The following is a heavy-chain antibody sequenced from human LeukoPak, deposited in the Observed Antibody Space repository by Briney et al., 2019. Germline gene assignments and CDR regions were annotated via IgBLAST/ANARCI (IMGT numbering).Heavy chain of an antibody. CDR2: IYYSGST. Sequence: PSETLSLTCTVSGGPISSYYWGWIRQPPGKGLEWIGSIYYSGSTYYNPSLKSRVTISVDTSKNQFSLKLSSVTAADTAVYYCARQGYSNYGSWYFDLWGRGTLVTVSS. CDR3: ARQGYSNYGSWYFDL. J-gene: IGHJ2*01. CDR1: GGPISSYY. D-gene: IGHD4-11*01. V-gene: IGHV4-39*01.